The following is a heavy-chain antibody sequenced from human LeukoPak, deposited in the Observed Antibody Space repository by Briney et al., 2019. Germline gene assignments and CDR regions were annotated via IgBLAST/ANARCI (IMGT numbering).Heavy chain of an antibody. Sequence: PGGSLRLSCAASGFTFSSYSMNWVRQAPGKGLEWVSYISSSSSTIYYADSVKGRFTISRDNAKNSLYLQMNSLRAEDTAVYYCARGGSNYHGVHYFDYWGQGTLVTVSS. CDR3: ARGGSNYHGVHYFDY. CDR1: GFTFSSYS. J-gene: IGHJ4*02. CDR2: ISSSSSTI. V-gene: IGHV3-48*01. D-gene: IGHD4-11*01.